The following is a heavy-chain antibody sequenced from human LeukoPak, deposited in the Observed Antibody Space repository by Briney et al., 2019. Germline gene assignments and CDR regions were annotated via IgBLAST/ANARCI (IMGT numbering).Heavy chain of an antibody. CDR2: IYTSGST. J-gene: IGHJ4*02. CDR1: GGSISSGSYY. Sequence: PSQTLSLTCTVSGGSISSGSYYWSWIRQPAGKGLEWIGRIYTSGSTNYNPSLKSRVTISVETSKNQFSLKLSSVTAADTAVYYCARDGECVGGSCEMSYWGQGTLVTVSS. V-gene: IGHV4-61*02. CDR3: ARDGECVGGSCEMSY. D-gene: IGHD2-15*01.